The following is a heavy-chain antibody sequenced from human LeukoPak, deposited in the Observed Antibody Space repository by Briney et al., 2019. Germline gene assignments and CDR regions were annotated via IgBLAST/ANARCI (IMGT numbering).Heavy chain of an antibody. Sequence: GSLRLSCAASGFTVSSSYMSWVRQAPGKGLEWVSVLYNIGSAYYADSVRGRFTISRDNSKNTLYLQMNSLRAEDTAVYYCARVGGSYYNYWGQGTLVTVSS. D-gene: IGHD1-26*01. J-gene: IGHJ4*02. CDR2: LYNIGSA. CDR3: ARVGGSYYNY. V-gene: IGHV3-66*01. CDR1: GFTVSSSY.